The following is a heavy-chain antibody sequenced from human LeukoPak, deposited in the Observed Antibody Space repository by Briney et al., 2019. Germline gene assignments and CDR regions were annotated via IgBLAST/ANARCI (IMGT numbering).Heavy chain of an antibody. V-gene: IGHV4-39*07. D-gene: IGHD1-26*01. J-gene: IGHJ3*02. CDR1: GGSISSGTYY. Sequence: SETLSLTCTVSGGSISSGTYYWGWIRQPPGKGLEWIGSIYYSGSTYYNPSLRSRVTISVDTSKNQFSLRLGSVTAADTAVYYCARVVGATTNRAFDIWGQGTMVTVSS. CDR3: ARVVGATTNRAFDI. CDR2: IYYSGST.